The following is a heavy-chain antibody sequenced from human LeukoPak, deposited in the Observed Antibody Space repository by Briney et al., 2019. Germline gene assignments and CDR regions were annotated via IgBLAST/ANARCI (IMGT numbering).Heavy chain of an antibody. Sequence: PGGSLRLSCAASGFIVSTYAMSWVRQAPGKGLEWVSGISGGGGGTYFADSVKGRFTISRDNSKNTLYLQMNSLRVEDTAVYYCAKDTIPGTMVRGARGAFDIWGQGTMVTVSS. CDR2: ISGGGGGT. CDR1: GFIVSTYA. V-gene: IGHV3-23*01. J-gene: IGHJ3*02. D-gene: IGHD3-10*01. CDR3: AKDTIPGTMVRGARGAFDI.